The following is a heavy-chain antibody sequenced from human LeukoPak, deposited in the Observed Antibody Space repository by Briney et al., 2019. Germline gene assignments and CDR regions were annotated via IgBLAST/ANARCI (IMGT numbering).Heavy chain of an antibody. CDR1: GFTFSSYG. J-gene: IGHJ4*02. D-gene: IGHD3-10*01. V-gene: IGHV3-33*01. CDR2: IWYDGSNK. Sequence: GGSLRLSCAASGFTFSSYGMHWVRQAPGKGLEWVAVIWYDGSNKYYADSVKGQFTISRDNSKNTLYLQMNSLRAEDTAVYYCARAFMVRGVIPQVGYWGQGTLVTVSS. CDR3: ARAFMVRGVIPQVGY.